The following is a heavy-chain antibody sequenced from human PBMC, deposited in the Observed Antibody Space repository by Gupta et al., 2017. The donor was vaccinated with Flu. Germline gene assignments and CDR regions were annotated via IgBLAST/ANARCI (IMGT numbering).Heavy chain of an antibody. CDR2: ISASGGST. Sequence: EVQLLESGGGLVQPGGSLRLSCAASGFTFSTYAMNWVRQAPGRGLEWVSGISASGGSTYYADSVKGRFTISRDNSKNTLYLQMNSLRAEDTAVYYCAKALIRDNYYYYGIDVWGLGTTVTVSS. D-gene: IGHD3-10*01. CDR3: AKALIRDNYYYYGIDV. V-gene: IGHV3-23*01. J-gene: IGHJ6*02. CDR1: GFTFSTYA.